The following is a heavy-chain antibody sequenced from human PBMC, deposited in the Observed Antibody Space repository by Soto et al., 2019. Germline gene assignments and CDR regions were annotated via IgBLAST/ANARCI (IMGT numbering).Heavy chain of an antibody. D-gene: IGHD6-19*01. CDR2: ISYEGSNK. J-gene: IGHJ4*02. CDR3: ARDKSPYSSGWHNRHFDS. Sequence: QVQLVESGGGVVQPGRSLRLSCAASGFTFSTYAMHWVRQAPGKGLEWVAVISYEGSNKYYADSVKGRFTISRDNSKNTLYLQMNSLRAADTAVYYCARDKSPYSSGWHNRHFDSWGQGTLVTVSS. V-gene: IGHV3-30-3*01. CDR1: GFTFSTYA.